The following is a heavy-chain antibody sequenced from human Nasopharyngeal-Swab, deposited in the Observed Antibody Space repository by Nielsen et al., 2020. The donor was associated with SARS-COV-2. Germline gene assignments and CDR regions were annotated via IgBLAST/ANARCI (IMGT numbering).Heavy chain of an antibody. D-gene: IGHD3-10*01. CDR3: AREATMVRGGRGY. J-gene: IGHJ4*02. CDR1: GFTFSSYS. CDR2: ISSSSSTI. V-gene: IGHV3-48*02. Sequence: GESLKISCAASGFTFSSYSMNWVRQAPGKGLEWVSYISSSSSTIYYADSVKGRFTISRDNAKNSLYLQMNSLRDEDTAAYYCAREATMVRGGRGYWGQGTLVTVSS.